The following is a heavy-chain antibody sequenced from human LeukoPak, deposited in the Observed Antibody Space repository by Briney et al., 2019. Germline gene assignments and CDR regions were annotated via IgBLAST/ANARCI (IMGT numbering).Heavy chain of an antibody. CDR1: GYTFTSYD. J-gene: IGHJ4*02. V-gene: IGHV1-8*01. CDR3: ARGIRYTTDGSGDY. D-gene: IGHD3-10*01. Sequence: ASVKVSCKASGYTFTSYDINWVRQATGQGLEWMGWMNPNSGNTGYAQKFQSRVTMTRNTSISTAYMELSSLRSEDTAVYYCARGIRYTTDGSGDYWGQGTLVTVSS. CDR2: MNPNSGNT.